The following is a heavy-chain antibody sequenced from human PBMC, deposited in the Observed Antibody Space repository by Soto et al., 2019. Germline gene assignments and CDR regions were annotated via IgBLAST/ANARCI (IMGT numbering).Heavy chain of an antibody. CDR3: ARDFAYFDS. D-gene: IGHD3-3*01. CDR2: VYHTGRT. V-gene: IGHV4-61*01. J-gene: IGHJ4*02. CDR1: GGSFKSGSYS. Sequence: QVQLQESGPGLVKPSETLSLTCTVSGGSFKSGSYSWSWIRPPPGKGLEWIGYVYHTGRTSYNPSLQSRVSISMATSKNQFSLNLDSVTAADTAVYVCARDFAYFDSWGQGTLVTVSS.